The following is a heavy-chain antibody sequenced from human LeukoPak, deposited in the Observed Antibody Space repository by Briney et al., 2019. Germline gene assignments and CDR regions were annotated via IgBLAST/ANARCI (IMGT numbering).Heavy chain of an antibody. CDR1: GFTFSSYA. V-gene: IGHV3-23*01. Sequence: GGSLRLSCAAPGFTFSSYAMSWVRQAPGKGLGWVSGISGSGGNTYYTDSVKGRLTISRDNSKNTLYLQMNSLRAEDTAVYYCAKELAAGVSPSFDYWGQGTLVTVSS. J-gene: IGHJ4*02. D-gene: IGHD6-13*01. CDR3: AKELAAGVSPSFDY. CDR2: ISGSGGNT.